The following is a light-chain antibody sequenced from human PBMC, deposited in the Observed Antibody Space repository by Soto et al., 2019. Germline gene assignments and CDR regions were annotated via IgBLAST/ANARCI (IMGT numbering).Light chain of an antibody. V-gene: IGKV3-20*01. Sequence: ERVLTQSPDTLSLSPGERATLSCRASQTVHSNSLSWYQQTPGQAPWLLISGSSSRPTGIPEGLCGSGSGTDFSIPISRLEHEDVAVYYCQQYCGSPPKTFGQGTKVDIK. CDR3: QQYCGSPPKT. CDR1: QTVHSNS. CDR2: GSS. J-gene: IGKJ1*01.